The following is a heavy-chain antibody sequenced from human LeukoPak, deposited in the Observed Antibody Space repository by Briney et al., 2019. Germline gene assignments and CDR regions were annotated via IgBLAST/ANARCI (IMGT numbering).Heavy chain of an antibody. CDR1: GGSFSGYY. D-gene: IGHD3-22*01. V-gene: IGHV4-34*01. J-gene: IGHJ4*02. Sequence: SETLSLTCAVYGGSFSGYYWSWIRQPPGKGLEWIGEINHSGSTNYNPSLKSRVTISVDTSKNQFSLKLSSVTAADTAVYYCARAFDYYDSSGYYVDYWGQGTLVTVSS. CDR3: ARAFDYYDSSGYYVDY. CDR2: INHSGST.